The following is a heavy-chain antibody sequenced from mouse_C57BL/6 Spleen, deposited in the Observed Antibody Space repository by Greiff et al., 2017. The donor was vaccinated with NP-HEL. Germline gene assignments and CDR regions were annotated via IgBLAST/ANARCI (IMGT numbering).Heavy chain of an antibody. J-gene: IGHJ4*01. CDR3: ASTGTGGYYYAMDY. Sequence: VQLKQSGPELVKPGASVKISCKASGYSFTDYNMNWVKQSNGKSLEWIGVINPNYGTTSYNQKFKGKATLTVDQSSSTAYMQLNSLTSEDSAVYYCASTGTGGYYYAMDYWGQGTSVTVSS. D-gene: IGHD4-1*01. V-gene: IGHV1-39*01. CDR1: GYSFTDYN. CDR2: INPNYGTT.